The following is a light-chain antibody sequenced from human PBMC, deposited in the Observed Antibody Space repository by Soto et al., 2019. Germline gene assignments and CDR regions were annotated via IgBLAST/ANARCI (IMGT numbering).Light chain of an antibody. CDR2: GAS. V-gene: IGKV3-20*01. J-gene: IGKJ1*01. Sequence: EIVLTQSPGALSLSPWERATLSCRASQSVSTRSLAWYQQKPGQAPRLLIYGASNRATGIPDRFSGSGSGTDFTLTISRLEPEDFVVYYCQQYGSSGTFGQGTKVDIK. CDR3: QQYGSSGT. CDR1: QSVSTRS.